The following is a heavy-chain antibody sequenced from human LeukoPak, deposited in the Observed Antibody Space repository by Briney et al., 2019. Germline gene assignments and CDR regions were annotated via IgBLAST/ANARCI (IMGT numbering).Heavy chain of an antibody. CDR2: ISGSSSTI. CDR1: GFTVSRNY. CDR3: ARDPVPHYYASGNYLTS. V-gene: IGHV3-48*02. D-gene: IGHD3-10*01. Sequence: GGSLRLSCAASGFTVSRNYMSWVRQAPGKGLEWVSYISGSSSTIYYADSVKGRFTISRDNAKNSLYLQMNSLRDEDTAVYYCARDPVPHYYASGNYLTSWGQGTLVTVSS. J-gene: IGHJ5*02.